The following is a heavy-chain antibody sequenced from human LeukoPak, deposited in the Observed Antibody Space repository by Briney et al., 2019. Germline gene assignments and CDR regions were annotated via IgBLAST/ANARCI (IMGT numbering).Heavy chain of an antibody. Sequence: TSETLSLTCAVYGGSFSGYYWSWIRQPPGKGLEWIGEINHSGSTNYNPSLKSRVTTSVDTSKNQFSLKLSSVTAADTAVYYCAREVLWFGDPRCWFDPWGQGTLVTVSS. V-gene: IGHV4-34*01. J-gene: IGHJ5*02. CDR1: GGSFSGYY. CDR2: INHSGST. CDR3: AREVLWFGDPRCWFDP. D-gene: IGHD3-10*01.